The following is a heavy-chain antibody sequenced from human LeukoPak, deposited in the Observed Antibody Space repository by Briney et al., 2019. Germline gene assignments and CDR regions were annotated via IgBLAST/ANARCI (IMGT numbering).Heavy chain of an antibody. J-gene: IGHJ5*02. CDR1: GYSISSGYY. CDR3: ARGRRNPYNWFDP. CDR2: INHSGST. Sequence: SETLSLTCTVSGYSISSGYYWGWIRQPPGKGLEWIGEINHSGSTNYNPSLKSRVTISVDTSKNQFSLKLSSVTAADTAVYYCARGRRNPYNWFDPWGQGTLVTVSS. V-gene: IGHV4-38-2*02.